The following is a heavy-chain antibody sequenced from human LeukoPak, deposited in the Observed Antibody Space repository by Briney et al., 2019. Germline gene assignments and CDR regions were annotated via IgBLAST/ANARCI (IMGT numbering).Heavy chain of an antibody. V-gene: IGHV4-61*02. CDR2: IYTSGST. Sequence: KPSETLSRTCTVSGGSISSGSCYWSWIRQPAGKGLEWIGRIYTSGSTNYNPSLKSRVTISVDTSKNQFSLKLSSVTAADTAVYYCARCRHRVVRGVILYCFDYWGQGTLVTVSS. D-gene: IGHD3-10*01. CDR1: GGSISSGSCY. CDR3: ARCRHRVVRGVILYCFDY. J-gene: IGHJ4*02.